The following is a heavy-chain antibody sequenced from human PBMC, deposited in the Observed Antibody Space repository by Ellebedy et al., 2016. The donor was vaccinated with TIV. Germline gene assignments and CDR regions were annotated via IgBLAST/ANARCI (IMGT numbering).Heavy chain of an antibody. V-gene: IGHV1-46*04. Sequence: AASVKVSCKASGYTFSNYFMHWVRQAPGQGLEWMGIINPSGGSTTYAQKLQGRVTMTRDTSTSTVYMELSSLRSEDTAVYYCARHSPGRRNFDYWGQGTLVTVSS. J-gene: IGHJ4*02. D-gene: IGHD6-25*01. CDR2: INPSGGST. CDR1: GYTFSNYF. CDR3: ARHSPGRRNFDY.